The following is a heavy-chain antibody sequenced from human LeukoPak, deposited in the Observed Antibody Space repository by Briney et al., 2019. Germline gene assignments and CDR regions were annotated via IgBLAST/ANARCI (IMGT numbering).Heavy chain of an antibody. Sequence: GGSLRLSCAASGFTFSSYWMRWVRQAPGKGLEWVANIKQDGSEKYYVDSVKGRFTISRDNAKNSLCLQMNSLRAEDTAVYYCARSKNSGSYYYYGMDVWGQGTTVTVSS. CDR1: GFTFSSYW. V-gene: IGHV3-7*01. J-gene: IGHJ6*02. CDR3: ARSKNSGSYYYYGMDV. D-gene: IGHD1-26*01. CDR2: IKQDGSEK.